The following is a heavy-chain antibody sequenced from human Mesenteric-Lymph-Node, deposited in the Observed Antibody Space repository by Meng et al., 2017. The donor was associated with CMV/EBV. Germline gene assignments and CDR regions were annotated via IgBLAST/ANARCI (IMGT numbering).Heavy chain of an antibody. CDR1: GGSISSYY. Sequence: SETLSLTCTVSGGSISSYYWSWIRQPPGKGLEWIGYIYYSGSTNYNPSLKSRVTISVDTSKNQFSLKLSSVTAADTAVYYCARERLDNLWRSYDYGPSFDFWGPGRLVTVSS. CDR2: IYYSGST. J-gene: IGHJ4*02. V-gene: IGHV4-59*01. D-gene: IGHD3-16*01. CDR3: ARERLDNLWRSYDYGPSFDF.